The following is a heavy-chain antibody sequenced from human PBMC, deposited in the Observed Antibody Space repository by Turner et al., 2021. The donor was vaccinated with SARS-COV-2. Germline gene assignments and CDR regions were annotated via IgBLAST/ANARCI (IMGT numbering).Heavy chain of an antibody. D-gene: IGHD1-7*01. CDR2: IKKDESEK. J-gene: IGHJ4*02. CDR3: ARMELPFTGFDY. Sequence: EVQLVESGGGLVQPGGSLRLSCAASGFTFSRYWMSWVRQAPGKGLEWVANIKKDESEKYYVDSVKGRFTISRDNAKNSMYLQMNSLRAEDTAVYYCARMELPFTGFDYWGQGTLVTVSS. CDR1: GFTFSRYW. V-gene: IGHV3-7*01.